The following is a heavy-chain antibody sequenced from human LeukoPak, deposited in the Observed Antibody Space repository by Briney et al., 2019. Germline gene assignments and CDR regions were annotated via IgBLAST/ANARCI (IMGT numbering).Heavy chain of an antibody. Sequence: SETLSLTCTVSGVSISGSGYYFGWIRQPPGKGLEWIGNIYYSGATSYNPSLKSRVTMSIDTSKNQFSLQLTSVTAADTAVYYCAREINDPWGQGTLVIVSS. V-gene: IGHV4-39*07. CDR1: GVSISGSGYY. J-gene: IGHJ5*02. CDR2: IYYSGAT. CDR3: AREINDP. D-gene: IGHD3-16*01.